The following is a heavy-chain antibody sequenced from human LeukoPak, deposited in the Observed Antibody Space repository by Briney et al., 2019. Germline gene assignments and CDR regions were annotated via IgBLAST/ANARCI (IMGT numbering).Heavy chain of an antibody. CDR1: GGSISSGDYY. Sequence: PSETLFLTCTVSGGSISSGDYYWSWIRQPPGKGLEWIGYIYYSGSTYYNPSLKSRVTTSVDTSKNQFSLKLSSVTAADTAVYYCARADIVVVPAALYFDYWGQGTLVTVSS. CDR3: ARADIVVVPAALYFDY. V-gene: IGHV4-30-4*08. D-gene: IGHD2-2*01. CDR2: IYYSGST. J-gene: IGHJ4*02.